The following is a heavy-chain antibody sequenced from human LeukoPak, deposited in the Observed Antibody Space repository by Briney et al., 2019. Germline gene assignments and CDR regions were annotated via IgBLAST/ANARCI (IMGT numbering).Heavy chain of an antibody. D-gene: IGHD2-15*01. CDR3: ARLEDFYYFDY. J-gene: IGHJ4*02. V-gene: IGHV4-59*08. Sequence: KPSETLSLTCTVSGGSISSYYWSWIRQPPGKGLEWIGYIYYSGRTYYNPSLKSRVTISVDTSKNQFSLKLSSVTAADTAVYYCARLEDFYYFDYWGQGTLVTVSS. CDR2: IYYSGRT. CDR1: GGSISSYY.